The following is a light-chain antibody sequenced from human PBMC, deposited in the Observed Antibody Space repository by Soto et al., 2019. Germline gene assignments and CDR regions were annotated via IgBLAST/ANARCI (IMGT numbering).Light chain of an antibody. V-gene: IGKV1-12*01. Sequence: DIKMTQSPSSVSASVGDRVTITCRASEAISSWLAWYQQKPGRAPKLLIYSASSLQNGAPSRFTGSGSGTDFTLTISSLPPEDFATYYCQQSYGTPITFGQGTRLEIK. CDR1: EAISSW. CDR3: QQSYGTPIT. J-gene: IGKJ5*01. CDR2: SAS.